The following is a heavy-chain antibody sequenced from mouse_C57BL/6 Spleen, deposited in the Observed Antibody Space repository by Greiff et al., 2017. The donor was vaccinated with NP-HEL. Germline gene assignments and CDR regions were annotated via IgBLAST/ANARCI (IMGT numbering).Heavy chain of an antibody. CDR2: IYPGDGDT. CDR3: ARSGGTPGFAY. D-gene: IGHD4-1*01. CDR1: GYAFSSSW. Sequence: VQLQQSGPELVKPGASVKISCKASGYAFSSSWMNWVKHRPGKGLEWIGRIYPGDGDTNYNGKFKGKATLTADKSSSTAYMQLSSLTSEDSAVYFCARSGGTPGFAYWGQGTLVTVSA. V-gene: IGHV1-82*01. J-gene: IGHJ3*01.